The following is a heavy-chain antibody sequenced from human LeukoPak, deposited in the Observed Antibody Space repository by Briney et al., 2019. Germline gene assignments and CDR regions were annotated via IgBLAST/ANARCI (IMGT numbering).Heavy chain of an antibody. J-gene: IGHJ6*02. CDR2: IYHSGST. CDR3: ARDHPDLGYCSSTSCAYYGMDV. Sequence: GSLRLSCAASGFTFSSSAMSWVRQPPGKGLEWIGEIYHSGSTNYNPSLKSRVTISVDKSKNQFSLKLSSVTAADTAVYYCARDHPDLGYCSSTSCAYYGMDVWGQGTTVTVSS. D-gene: IGHD2-2*01. V-gene: IGHV4-4*02. CDR1: GFTFSSSAM.